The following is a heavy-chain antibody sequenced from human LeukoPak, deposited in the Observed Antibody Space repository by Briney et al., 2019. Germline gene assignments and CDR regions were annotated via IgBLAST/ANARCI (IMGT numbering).Heavy chain of an antibody. CDR1: GGSISSSSYY. Sequence: SETLSLTCTVFGGSISSSSYYWGWIRQPPGKGLEWIGSIYYSGSTYYNPSLKSRVTISVDTSKNQFSLKLSSVTAADTAVYYCARQGDYYDSSGYYGWSYWGQGTLVTVSS. J-gene: IGHJ4*02. D-gene: IGHD3-22*01. CDR2: IYYSGST. V-gene: IGHV4-39*01. CDR3: ARQGDYYDSSGYYGWSY.